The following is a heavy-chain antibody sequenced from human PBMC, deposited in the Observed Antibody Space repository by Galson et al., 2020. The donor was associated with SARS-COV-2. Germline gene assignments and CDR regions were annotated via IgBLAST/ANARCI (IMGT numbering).Heavy chain of an antibody. D-gene: IGHD6-19*01. V-gene: IGHV3-13*01. CDR1: GFTFSSYD. CDR2: IGTAGDT. CDR3: ARGVDQLSSGWYRTTRYYYDMDV. Sequence: GGSLRLSCAASGFTFSSYDMHWVRQATGKGLEWVSAIGTAGDTYYPGSVKGRFTISRENAKNSLYLQMNSLRAGDTAVYYCARGVDQLSSGWYRTTRYYYDMDVWGKGTTVTVSS. J-gene: IGHJ6*03.